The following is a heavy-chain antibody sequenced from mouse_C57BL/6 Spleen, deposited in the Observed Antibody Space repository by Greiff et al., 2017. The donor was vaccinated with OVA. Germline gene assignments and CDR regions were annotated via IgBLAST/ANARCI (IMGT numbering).Heavy chain of an antibody. CDR3: ATTVVATYYFDY. CDR2: IRPGSGST. Sequence: VQLKESGAELVKPGASVKISCKASGYTFTDYYINWVKQRPGQGLEWIGKIRPGSGSTYYNEKFKGKATLTADKSSSTAYMQLSSLTSEDSAVYFCATTVVATYYFDYWGQGTTLTVSS. V-gene: IGHV1-77*01. D-gene: IGHD1-1*01. J-gene: IGHJ2*01. CDR1: GYTFTDYY.